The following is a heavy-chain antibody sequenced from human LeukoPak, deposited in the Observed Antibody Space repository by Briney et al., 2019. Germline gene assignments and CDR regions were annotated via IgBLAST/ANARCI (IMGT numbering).Heavy chain of an antibody. CDR3: ARDPGITMERSDY. CDR2: INQDGSEK. CDR1: GFTFTNYW. Sequence: PGVSLRLSCSASGFTFTNYWTTWVRQAPGKGLEWVANINQDGSEKYYGDSVKGRFTISRDNAKNSPYLQMNSLRAEDTAVFYCARDPGITMERSDYWGQGTLVTVSS. D-gene: IGHD3-10*01. V-gene: IGHV3-7*01. J-gene: IGHJ4*02.